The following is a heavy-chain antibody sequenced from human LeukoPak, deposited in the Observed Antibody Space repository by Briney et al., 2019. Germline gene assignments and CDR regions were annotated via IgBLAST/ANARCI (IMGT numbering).Heavy chain of an antibody. J-gene: IGHJ4*02. CDR1: GFTVSSNY. CDR2: ISGSGGST. D-gene: IGHD6-19*01. V-gene: IGHV3-23*01. Sequence: GGSLRLSCAASGFTVSSNYMSWVRQAPGKGLEWVSAISGSGGSTYYADSVKGRFTISRDNSKNTLYLQMNSLRAEDTAVYYCAKDSSGWYGFYFDYWGQGTLVTVSS. CDR3: AKDSSGWYGFYFDY.